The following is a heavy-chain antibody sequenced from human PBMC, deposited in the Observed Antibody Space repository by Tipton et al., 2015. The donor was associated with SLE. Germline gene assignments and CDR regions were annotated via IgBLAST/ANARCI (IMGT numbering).Heavy chain of an antibody. D-gene: IGHD3-10*01. V-gene: IGHV4-38-2*02. Sequence: TLSLTCTVSGYSISSGYYWGWIRQPPGKGLEWIGSIYHSGSTYYNPSLKSRVTISVDTSKNQFSLKLSTVTAADTAVYYCARGRVLGFHPSAFDIWGQGTMVTVSS. J-gene: IGHJ3*02. CDR2: IYHSGST. CDR3: ARGRVLGFHPSAFDI. CDR1: GYSISSGYY.